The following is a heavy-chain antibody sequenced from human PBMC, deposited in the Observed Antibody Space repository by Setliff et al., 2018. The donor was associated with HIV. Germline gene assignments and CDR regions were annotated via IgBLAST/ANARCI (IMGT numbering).Heavy chain of an antibody. V-gene: IGHV4-34*01. CDR1: GESVSGYY. CDR3: ARDRSNWNYGKNYMDV. CDR2: INHTGST. D-gene: IGHD1-7*01. J-gene: IGHJ6*03. Sequence: SETLSLTCAVFGESVSGYYWSWIRQPPGKGLEWIGEINHTGSTNYNPSLKSRVTTSVDTSKNQFSLKLSSVTAADTAVYYCARDRSNWNYGKNYMDVWGKGTTVTVSS.